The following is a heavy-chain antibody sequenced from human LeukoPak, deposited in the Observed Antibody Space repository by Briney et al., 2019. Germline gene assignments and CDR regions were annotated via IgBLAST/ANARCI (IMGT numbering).Heavy chain of an antibody. CDR3: ASAGDIVVVPAATTGGSDI. V-gene: IGHV4-34*01. CDR2: INHSGST. J-gene: IGHJ3*02. CDR1: GGSFSGYY. Sequence: SETLSLTCAVYGGSFSGYYWSWIRQPPGKGLEWIGEINHSGSTNYNPSLKSRVTISVDTSKNQFSLKLSSVTAADTAVYYCASAGDIVVVPAATTGGSDIWGQGTMVTVSS. D-gene: IGHD2-2*01.